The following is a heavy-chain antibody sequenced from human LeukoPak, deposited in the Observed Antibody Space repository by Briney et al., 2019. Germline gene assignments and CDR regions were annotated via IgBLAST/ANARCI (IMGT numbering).Heavy chain of an antibody. CDR1: GGSVSSHS. D-gene: IGHD1-26*01. CDR2: IIVKFAAT. J-gene: IGHJ5*02. CDR3: ARDASGNYEGWFDP. Sequence: ASVTVSCKASGGSVSSHSITWVRQAPGQGREWMGKIIVKFAATTYAQKFQGRLTLTAEKLTSTVYMELSSLRSDDTAVYYCARDASGNYEGWFDPWGQGTLVTVSS. V-gene: IGHV1-69*06.